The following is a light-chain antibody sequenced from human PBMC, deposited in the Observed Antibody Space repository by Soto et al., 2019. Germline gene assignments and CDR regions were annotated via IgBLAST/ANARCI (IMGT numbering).Light chain of an antibody. Sequence: QSVLTQPASVSGSPGQSITISCTGTSSDVGGYDYVSWYQLHPANAPKLMFXXXXNRPSGVSYRFSGSKSGNTASLTISGLQAEDEADYFCSSYSISTAYLFGTGTKVTVL. CDR3: SSYSISTAYL. CDR2: XXX. J-gene: IGLJ1*01. V-gene: IGLV2-14*03. CDR1: SSDVGGYDY.